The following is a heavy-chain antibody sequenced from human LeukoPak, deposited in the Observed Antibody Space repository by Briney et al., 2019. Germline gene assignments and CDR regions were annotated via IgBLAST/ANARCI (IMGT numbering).Heavy chain of an antibody. D-gene: IGHD1-26*01. Sequence: GRSLRLSCAASGFTFSSYWMHWVRQAPGKGLEWVSRINSDGSSTSYADSVKGRFTISRDNAKNTLYLQMDSLRAEDTAMYYCARGTGIYYSLGYWGQGTLVTVSS. V-gene: IGHV3-74*01. CDR3: ARGTGIYYSLGY. CDR2: INSDGSST. CDR1: GFTFSSYW. J-gene: IGHJ4*02.